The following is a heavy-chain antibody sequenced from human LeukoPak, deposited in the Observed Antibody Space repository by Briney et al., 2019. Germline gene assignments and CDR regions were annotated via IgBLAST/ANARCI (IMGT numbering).Heavy chain of an antibody. D-gene: IGHD4-23*01. CDR2: INWNGGST. J-gene: IGHJ3*02. CDR3: TRAYYGGNSPGAFDI. CDR1: GFTFDDYG. V-gene: IGHV3-20*04. Sequence: GGSLRLSCAASGFTFDDYGMSWVRQAPGKGLEWVSGINWNGGSTGYADSVKGRFTISRDNAKNSLYLQMNSLRAEDTALYYCTRAYYGGNSPGAFDIWGQGTMVTVSS.